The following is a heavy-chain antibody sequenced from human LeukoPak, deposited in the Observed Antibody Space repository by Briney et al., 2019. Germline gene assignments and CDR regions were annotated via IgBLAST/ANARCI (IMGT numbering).Heavy chain of an antibody. Sequence: SETLSLTCAVSGDSISNYFWTWIRQPAGKGLEWIGRTHASGTTNCNPSLKSRVTMSLDTSMSQSSLNLNSVTAADTAVYYCAREDANSTTTRALDYWGQGALVTVSS. J-gene: IGHJ4*02. CDR3: AREDANSTTTRALDY. D-gene: IGHD2-2*01. V-gene: IGHV4-4*07. CDR1: GDSISNYF. CDR2: THASGTT.